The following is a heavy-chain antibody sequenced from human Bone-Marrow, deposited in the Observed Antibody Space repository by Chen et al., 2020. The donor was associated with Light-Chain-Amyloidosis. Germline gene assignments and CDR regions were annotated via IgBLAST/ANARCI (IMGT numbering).Heavy chain of an antibody. CDR3: ARHPDDYWSWFAP. V-gene: IGHV4-39*01. CDR2: IYSSGST. Sequence: QVRLQESGPGLVKPSETLSLTCTVSGGSISSSSYYWGWIRQPPGKGLEWIGTIYSSGSTYYKPSLESRVTISVDTSKNQFSLKLTSVTAADTAVYYCARHPDDYWSWFAPWGQGTLVTVSA. CDR1: GGSISSSSYY. D-gene: IGHD3-3*01. J-gene: IGHJ5*02.